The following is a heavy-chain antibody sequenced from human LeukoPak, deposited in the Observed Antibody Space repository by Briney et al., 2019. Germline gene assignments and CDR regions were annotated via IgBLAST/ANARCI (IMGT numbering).Heavy chain of an antibody. J-gene: IGHJ5*02. CDR2: IYYSGST. Sequence: SETLSLTCTVSGGSISSYYWSWIRQPPGKGPEWIGYIYYSGSTNYNPSLKSRVTISVDTSKNQFSLKLSSVTAVDTAVYYCARESSSSWYGIWFDPWGQGTLVTVSS. CDR1: GGSISSYY. V-gene: IGHV4-59*01. D-gene: IGHD6-13*01. CDR3: ARESSSSWYGIWFDP.